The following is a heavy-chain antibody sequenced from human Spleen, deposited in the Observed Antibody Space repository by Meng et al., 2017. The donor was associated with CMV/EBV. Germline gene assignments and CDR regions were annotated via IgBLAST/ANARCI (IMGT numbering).Heavy chain of an antibody. D-gene: IGHD1-26*01. CDR3: ARDFKKVIVGVDI. J-gene: IGHJ2*01. V-gene: IGHV3-53*01. CDR1: RFSVNSHY. Sequence: GESLKISCAASRFSVNSHYMTWVRQAPGKGLDWLSVLYVAGTTYYADSVKGRFTISRDNSQNILYLQMNSLRVEDPAVYFCARDFKKVIVGVDIWGRGTLVTVSS. CDR2: LYVAGTT.